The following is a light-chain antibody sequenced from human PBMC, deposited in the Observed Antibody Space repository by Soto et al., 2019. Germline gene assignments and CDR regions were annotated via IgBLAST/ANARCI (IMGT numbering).Light chain of an antibody. Sequence: DIPMTQSPSTLSASVGDRVTITCRASQSISNWLAWYQQKPGKAPKLLIYKASSLESGVPSRFSGSGSGTEFTLTISSLQPDDFATYYCQQYNSYPTFGQGTRLEIK. CDR2: KAS. CDR3: QQYNSYPT. J-gene: IGKJ5*01. CDR1: QSISNW. V-gene: IGKV1-5*03.